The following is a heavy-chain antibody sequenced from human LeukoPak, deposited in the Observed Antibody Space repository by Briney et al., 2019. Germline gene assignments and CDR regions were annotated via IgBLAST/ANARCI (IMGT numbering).Heavy chain of an antibody. V-gene: IGHV3-23*01. CDR2: ISGSGGST. D-gene: IGHD2-2*01. CDR1: GFTFSSYA. Sequence: GGSLRLSCAASGFTFSSYAVSWVRQAPGKGLEWVSGISGSGGSTYYADSVKGRFTISRDNSKNTLYLQMNSLRAEDTAVYYCAKVIVVLPAAMSDYFDYWGQGTLVTVSS. J-gene: IGHJ4*02. CDR3: AKVIVVLPAAMSDYFDY.